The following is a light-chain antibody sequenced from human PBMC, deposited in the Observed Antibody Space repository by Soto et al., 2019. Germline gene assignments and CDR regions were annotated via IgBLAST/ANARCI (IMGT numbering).Light chain of an antibody. CDR1: PGISSY. CDR2: SAS. V-gene: IGKV1-9*01. CDR3: QQLTSFPFT. J-gene: IGKJ4*01. Sequence: IQLTQSPSSLSASVGDRVTITCRASPGISSYLAWYQQKPGKAPKLLIYSASSLQSGVPSRFSGSGSGTGFTLTISNLQPEDFATYYCQQLTSFPFTFGGGTRVEIK.